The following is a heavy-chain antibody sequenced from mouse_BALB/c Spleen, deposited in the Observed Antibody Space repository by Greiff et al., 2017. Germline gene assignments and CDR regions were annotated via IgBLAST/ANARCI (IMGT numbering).Heavy chain of an antibody. CDR3: ARGGGYYDYDWFAY. J-gene: IGHJ3*01. V-gene: IGHV5-6-5*01. D-gene: IGHD2-4*01. CDR1: GFTFSSYA. Sequence: EVHLVESGGGLVKPGGSLKLSCAASGFTFSSYAMSWVRQTPEKRLEWVASISSGGSTYYPDSVKGRFTISRDNARNILYLQMSSLRSEDTAMYYCARGGGYYDYDWFAYWGQGTLVTVSA. CDR2: ISSGGST.